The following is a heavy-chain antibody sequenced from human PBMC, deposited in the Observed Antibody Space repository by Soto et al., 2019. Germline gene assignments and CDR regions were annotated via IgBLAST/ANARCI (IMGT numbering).Heavy chain of an antibody. CDR1: GGTFSSYA. CDR3: ARDDDTAMVTTYYYGMDV. D-gene: IGHD5-18*01. J-gene: IGHJ6*02. Sequence: SVKVSCKASGGTFSSYAISWVRQAPGQGLEWMGGIIPIFGTANYAQKFQGRVTITADESTSTAYMELSSLRSEDTAVYYCARDDDTAMVTTYYYGMDVWGQGTTVTVSS. V-gene: IGHV1-69*13. CDR2: IIPIFGTA.